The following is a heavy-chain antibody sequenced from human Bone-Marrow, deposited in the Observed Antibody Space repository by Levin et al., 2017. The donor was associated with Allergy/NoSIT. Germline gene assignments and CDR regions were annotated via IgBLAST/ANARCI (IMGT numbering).Heavy chain of an antibody. V-gene: IGHV1-18*01. CDR2: INVNNGHT. CDR3: ARGFDA. Sequence: GESLKISCKASGYTFTDYGISWVRQAPGQGLEWMGWINVNNGHTNYVQKFQGRVTMTTDTSTSTAYMELRSLRSDDTAIYYCARGFDAWGQGTLVTVSS. CDR1: GYTFTDYG. J-gene: IGHJ4*02.